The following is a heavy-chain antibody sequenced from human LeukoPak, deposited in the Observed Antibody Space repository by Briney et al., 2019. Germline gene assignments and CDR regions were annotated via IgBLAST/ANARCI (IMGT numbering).Heavy chain of an antibody. CDR2: INPSGGST. CDR3: ARDGCSGGSCQGNWFDP. D-gene: IGHD2-15*01. Sequence: ASVKVSCKASGYTFTSYYMHWVRQAPGQGLEWMGIINPSGGSTSYAQKFQGRVTMTRDMSTSTVYMELSSLRSEDTAVYYCARDGCSGGSCQGNWFDPWGQGTLVTVSS. CDR1: GYTFTSYY. J-gene: IGHJ5*02. V-gene: IGHV1-46*01.